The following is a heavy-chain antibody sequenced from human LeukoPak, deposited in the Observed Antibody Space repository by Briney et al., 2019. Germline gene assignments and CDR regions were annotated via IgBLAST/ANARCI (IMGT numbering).Heavy chain of an antibody. CDR1: AGSFSGYY. CDR3: VVIARSIGVAGTKQDY. D-gene: IGHD6-19*01. Sequence: SETLSLTCAVYAGSFSGYYWSWIRQHPGKGLEWIGEINHSGSNNYNPSLKSRVTISADTYENQFSLKLSSVTAAETAVYYWVVIARSIGVAGTKQDYWGQGTLVTVSS. CDR2: INHSGSN. J-gene: IGHJ4*02. V-gene: IGHV4-34*01.